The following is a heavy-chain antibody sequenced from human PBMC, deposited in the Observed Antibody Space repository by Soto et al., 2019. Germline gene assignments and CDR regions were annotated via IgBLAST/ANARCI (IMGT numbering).Heavy chain of an antibody. D-gene: IGHD3-9*01. CDR2: IYDSGSP. CDR1: GGSISVYY. CDR3: ARGVGSSPPRY. V-gene: IGHV4-59*01. J-gene: IGHJ4*02. Sequence: SETLSLTCTISGGSISVYYWSWIRQSPGQGLEWIGYIYDSGSPYYNPSLKTRVTISADTSKNQISLKLTSATAADTAVYFCARGVGSSPPRYWGRGTLVTVSS.